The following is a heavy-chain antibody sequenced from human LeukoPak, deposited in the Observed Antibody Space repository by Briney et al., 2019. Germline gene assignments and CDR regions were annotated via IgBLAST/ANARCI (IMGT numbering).Heavy chain of an antibody. CDR3: ARGQSGSYSSALGVFDY. J-gene: IGHJ4*02. D-gene: IGHD1-26*01. V-gene: IGHV1-2*02. Sequence: ASVEVSCKASGYTFAGYYMHWVRQAPGQGLEWMGWINPNSGGTNYAQKFQGRVTMTRDTSISTAYMELSRLRSDDTAVYYCARGQSGSYSSALGVFDYWGQGTLVTVSS. CDR2: INPNSGGT. CDR1: GYTFAGYY.